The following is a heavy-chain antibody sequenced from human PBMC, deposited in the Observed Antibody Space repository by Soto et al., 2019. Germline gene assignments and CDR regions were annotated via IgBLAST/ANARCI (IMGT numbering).Heavy chain of an antibody. CDR2: INSDGSST. CDR1: GFTFSSYW. D-gene: IGHD3-3*01. CDR3: ASLPYYDFTHPDY. V-gene: IGHV3-74*01. J-gene: IGHJ4*02. Sequence: GGSLRLSCAASGFTFSSYWMHWVRQAPGKGLVWVSRINSDGSSTSYADSVKGRFTISRDNAKNTLYLQMNSLRAEDTAVYYCASLPYYDFTHPDYWGQGTLVTVYS.